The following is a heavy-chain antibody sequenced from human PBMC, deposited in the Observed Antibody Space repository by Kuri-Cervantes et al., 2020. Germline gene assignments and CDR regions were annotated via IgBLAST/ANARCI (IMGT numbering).Heavy chain of an antibody. Sequence: ASVKVSCKASGYTFTGYYMHWVRQAPGQGLEWMGWINPNSGGTNYAQKFQGWVTMTRDTSISTAYMELSRLRSDDTAVYYCARDWGSGWYVGGQWGQGTLVTVSS. CDR3: ARDWGSGWYVGGQ. CDR1: GYTFTGYY. J-gene: IGHJ4*02. D-gene: IGHD6-19*01. V-gene: IGHV1-2*04. CDR2: INPNSGGT.